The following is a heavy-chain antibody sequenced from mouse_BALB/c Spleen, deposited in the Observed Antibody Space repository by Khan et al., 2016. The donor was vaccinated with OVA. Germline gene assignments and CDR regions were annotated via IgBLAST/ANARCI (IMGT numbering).Heavy chain of an antibody. CDR1: VYTFTNYG. CDR2: INTYTGEP. CDR3: ARSNGNYWFAY. V-gene: IGHV9-1*02. Sequence: QIQLVQSGPELKKPGETVKISCKASVYTFTNYGMNWVKQAPGKGLKWMGWINTYTGEPTYADDFKGRFAFSLETSASTAYLQINNLKNEDMATYFCARSNGNYWFAYWGQGTLVTVSA. D-gene: IGHD2-1*01. J-gene: IGHJ3*01.